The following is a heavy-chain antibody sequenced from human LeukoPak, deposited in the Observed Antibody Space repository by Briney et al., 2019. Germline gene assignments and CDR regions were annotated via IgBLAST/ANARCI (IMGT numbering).Heavy chain of an antibody. V-gene: IGHV1-18*01. D-gene: IGHD2-15*01. J-gene: IGHJ4*02. CDR2: ISAYNGNT. Sequence: GASVKVSCKASGYTFTNYVFSWVRQAPGQGLEWMGWISAYNGNTNYAQKLQGRVTMTTDTSTSTVYMEPRSLRSDDTAVYYCARDVGEGFCSGGSCSDYWGQGTLVTVSS. CDR1: GYTFTNYV. CDR3: ARDVGEGFCSGGSCSDY.